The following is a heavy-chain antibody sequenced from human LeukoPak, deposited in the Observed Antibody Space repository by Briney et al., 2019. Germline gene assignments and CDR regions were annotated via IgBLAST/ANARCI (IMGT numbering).Heavy chain of an antibody. Sequence: PGGSLSLSWAASGFTFSSYSMNWGCQAPGKGMGWEAVISYDRSNKYYAHSVKGLFTISRDNSKNSLYLQMNSLRAEDTAVYYCARALSGYDGAFDIWGQGTMVTVSS. V-gene: IGHV3-30*03. J-gene: IGHJ3*02. CDR2: ISYDRSNK. CDR1: GFTFSSYS. D-gene: IGHD5-12*01. CDR3: ARALSGYDGAFDI.